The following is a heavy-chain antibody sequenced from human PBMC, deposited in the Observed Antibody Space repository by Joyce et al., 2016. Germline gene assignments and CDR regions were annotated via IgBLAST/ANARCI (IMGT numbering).Heavy chain of an antibody. J-gene: IGHJ4*02. D-gene: IGHD3-3*01. CDR2: IKSKTEGGTT. V-gene: IGHV3-15*01. Sequence: EVQLVESGGGLVKPGGSLRLSCAASGFTFSNAWMSWVRQAPGKGLEWVGRIKSKTEGGTTDYAAPVKGRFTISRDDSKNTLYLQMNSLKTEDTAVYYCTTADFWSGYIDYWGQGTLVTVSS. CDR3: TTADFWSGYIDY. CDR1: GFTFSNAW.